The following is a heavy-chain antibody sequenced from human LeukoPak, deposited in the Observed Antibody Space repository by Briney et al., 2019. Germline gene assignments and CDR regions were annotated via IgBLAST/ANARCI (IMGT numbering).Heavy chain of an antibody. J-gene: IGHJ5*02. CDR1: GGSISSGGYY. CDR3: AGGASGWFDP. Sequence: SETLSLTCTVSGGSISSGGYYWSWIRQHPGKGLEWIGYMYYSGSTYYNPSLKSRVTISVDTSKNQFSLKLSSVTAADTAVYYCAGGASGWFDPWGQGTLVTVSS. CDR2: MYYSGST. D-gene: IGHD6-25*01. V-gene: IGHV4-31*03.